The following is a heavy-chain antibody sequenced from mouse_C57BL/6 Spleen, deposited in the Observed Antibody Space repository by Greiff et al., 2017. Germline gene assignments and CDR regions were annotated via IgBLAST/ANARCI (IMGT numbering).Heavy chain of an antibody. V-gene: IGHV1-61*01. D-gene: IGHD2-4*01. CDR3: ARCDYDAGDY. J-gene: IGHJ2*01. Sequence: QVQLKQPGAELVRPGSSVKLSCKASGYTFTSYWMDWVKQRPGQGLEWIGNIYPSDSETHYNQKFKDKATLTVDKSSSTAYMQLSSLTSEDSAVDYCARCDYDAGDYWGQGTTLTVSS. CDR1: GYTFTSYW. CDR2: IYPSDSET.